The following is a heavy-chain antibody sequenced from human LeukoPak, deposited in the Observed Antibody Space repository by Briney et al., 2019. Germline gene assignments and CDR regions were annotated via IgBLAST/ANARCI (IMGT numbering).Heavy chain of an antibody. CDR3: ARGRQHLLNYFDY. J-gene: IGHJ4*02. V-gene: IGHV3-21*01. CDR1: GFTFSSYS. D-gene: IGHD6-13*01. CDR2: ISSSSSYI. Sequence: GGSLRLSCAATGFTFSSYSMNWVRQVPGKGLEWVSSISSSSSYIYYADSVKGRFTISRDNAKNSLYLQMNSLRAEDTAVYYCARGRQHLLNYFDYWGQGTLVTVSS.